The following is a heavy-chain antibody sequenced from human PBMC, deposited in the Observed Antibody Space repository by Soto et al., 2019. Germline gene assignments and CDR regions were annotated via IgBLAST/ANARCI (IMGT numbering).Heavy chain of an antibody. CDR2: INPNSGGT. D-gene: IGHD6-6*01. J-gene: IGHJ6*02. Sequence: ASVKVSCTASGYTFTGYYMHWVRQAPGQGLEWMGWINPNSGGTNYAQKFQGRVTMTRDTSISTAYMELSRLRSDDTAVYYCTREYSSSSEARYYYYGMDVWGQGTTVTVSS. V-gene: IGHV1-2*02. CDR1: GYTFTGYY. CDR3: TREYSSSSEARYYYYGMDV.